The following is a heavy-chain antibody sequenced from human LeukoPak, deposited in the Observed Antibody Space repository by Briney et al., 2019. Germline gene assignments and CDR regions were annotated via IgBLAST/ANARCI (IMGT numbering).Heavy chain of an antibody. CDR2: ISGSGGST. Sequence: GGSLRLSCAASGFTFSSYAMSWDRRAPGKGLEWVSAISGSGGSTYYADSVKGRFTISRDNSKNTLYLQMNSLRAEDTAVYYCAKTRRLLWFGELFGAFDIWGQGTMVTVSS. V-gene: IGHV3-23*01. J-gene: IGHJ3*02. CDR3: AKTRRLLWFGELFGAFDI. CDR1: GFTFSSYA. D-gene: IGHD3-10*01.